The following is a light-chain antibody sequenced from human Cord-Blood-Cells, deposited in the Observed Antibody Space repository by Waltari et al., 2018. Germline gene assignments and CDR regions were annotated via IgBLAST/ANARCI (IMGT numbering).Light chain of an antibody. V-gene: IGLV1-51*02. J-gene: IGLJ2*01. CDR1: SATIRNTY. CDR2: ENN. Sequence: QSVLTQPPSVSSAPGQKVTIPCSGSSATIRNTYVHWYQQLPGTAPKLLIYENNKRPSGIPDRFSGSKSGTSATLGITGLQTGDEADYYCGTWDSSLSVVVFGGGTKLTVL. CDR3: GTWDSSLSVVV.